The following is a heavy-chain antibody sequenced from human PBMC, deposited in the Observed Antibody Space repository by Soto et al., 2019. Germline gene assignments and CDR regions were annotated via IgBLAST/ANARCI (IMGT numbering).Heavy chain of an antibody. CDR2: ISYDVITK. D-gene: IGHD5-18*01. J-gene: IGHJ4*02. CDR1: GFTFSNYG. V-gene: IGHV3-30*03. CDR3: ATESIIAMDPGRDY. Sequence: QVQLVESGGGVVQPGRSLRLSCVASGFTFSNYGMHWVRQAPGKGLEWVAVISYDVITKYYGDSVKGRFTISRDNSKNTMYLQMNSLRAEDTAVYYCATESIIAMDPGRDYWGQGTLVSVSS.